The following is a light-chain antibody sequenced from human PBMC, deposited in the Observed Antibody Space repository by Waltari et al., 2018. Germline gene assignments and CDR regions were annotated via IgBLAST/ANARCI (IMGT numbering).Light chain of an antibody. CDR2: AAS. Sequence: DIQMTQSPSSLSASVGDRVSITCRASQGISNSLAWYQQKPGKAPKLLLYAASRLESGVPPRFSGSGSRADYTLTISSLQPEDFATYYCQQYYSTLALTFGGGTKVEIK. CDR1: QGISNS. J-gene: IGKJ4*01. CDR3: QQYYSTLALT. V-gene: IGKV1-NL1*01.